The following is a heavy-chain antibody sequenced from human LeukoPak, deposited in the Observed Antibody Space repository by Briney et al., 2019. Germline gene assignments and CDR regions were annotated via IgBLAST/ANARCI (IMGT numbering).Heavy chain of an antibody. V-gene: IGHV1-2*06. CDR3: ARERGPMAVAGTVGWFDP. CDR1: GYTFTGYY. J-gene: IGHJ5*02. CDR2: INPNSGGT. Sequence: ASVKVSCKASGYTFTGYYMHWVRQAPGQGLEWMGRINPNSGGTNYAQKFQGRVTMTRDTSISTAYMELSRLRSDDTAVYYCARERGPMAVAGTVGWFDPWGQGTLVTVSS. D-gene: IGHD6-19*01.